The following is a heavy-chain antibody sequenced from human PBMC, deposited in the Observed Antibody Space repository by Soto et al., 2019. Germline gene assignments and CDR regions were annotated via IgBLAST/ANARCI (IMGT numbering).Heavy chain of an antibody. CDR1: GYTFIRNG. CDR3: ARDSATLVPGV. CDR2: ISAYNGNT. Sequence: QVKLVQSGAEVKKPGASVKVSCKASGYTFIRNGISWVRQAPGQGLEGMGWISAYNGNTEYAQKFQGRVTMTTDTSTSTAYMELRNLRSDDTAVYYCARDSATLVPGVWGQGTTVTVSS. D-gene: IGHD3-10*01. V-gene: IGHV1-18*01. J-gene: IGHJ6*02.